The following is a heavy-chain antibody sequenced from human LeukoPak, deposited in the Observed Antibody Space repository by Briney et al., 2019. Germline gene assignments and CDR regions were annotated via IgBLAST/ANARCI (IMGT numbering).Heavy chain of an antibody. CDR1: GYTFTGYY. J-gene: IGHJ4*02. CDR2: INPSSGGT. D-gene: IGHD3-10*01. V-gene: IGHV1-2*06. Sequence: ASVKVSCKDSGYTFTGYYLHWVRQAPGQGLEWMGRINPSSGGTNYAQKFQGRVTMTRDTSINTAYLDLSSLRSDDTAVYYCARGPSGSDYWGQGTLVIVSS. CDR3: ARGPSGSDY.